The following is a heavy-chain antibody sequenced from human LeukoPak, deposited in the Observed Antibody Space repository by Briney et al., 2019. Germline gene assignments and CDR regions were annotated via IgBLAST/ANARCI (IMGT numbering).Heavy chain of an antibody. CDR2: ISGSGGST. D-gene: IGHD4-17*01. CDR1: GFSFSSYD. CDR3: AKDPTVTTAYNSLDP. J-gene: IGHJ5*02. Sequence: GGSLRLSCTASGFSFSSYDMSWGRQAPGKGLEWVSAISGSGGSTYYADSVKGRFTISRDNSKNTLYLQMNSLRAEDTAVYYCAKDPTVTTAYNSLDPWGQGTLVTVSS. V-gene: IGHV3-23*01.